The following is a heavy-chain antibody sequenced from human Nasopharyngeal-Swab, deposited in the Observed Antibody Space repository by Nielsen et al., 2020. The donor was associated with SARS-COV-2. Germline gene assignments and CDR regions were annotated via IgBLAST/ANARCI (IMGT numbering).Heavy chain of an antibody. J-gene: IGHJ6*02. CDR2: INSDGSST. CDR3: ARDPPTYYDFWSGYLDYYYYGMDV. D-gene: IGHD3-3*01. CDR1: GFTFNSYS. Sequence: GESLKISCAASGFTFNSYSMNWVRQAPGKGLVWVSRINSDGSSTSYADSVKGRFTISRDNAKNTLYLQMNSLRAEDTAVYYCARDPPTYYDFWSGYLDYYYYGMDVWGQGTTVTVSS. V-gene: IGHV3-74*01.